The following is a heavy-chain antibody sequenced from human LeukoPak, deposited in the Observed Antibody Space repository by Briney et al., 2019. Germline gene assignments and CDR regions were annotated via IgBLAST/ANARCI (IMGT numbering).Heavy chain of an antibody. CDR1: GFTFSSYA. CDR2: ISGSGGST. V-gene: IGHV3-23*01. CDR3: ARRGLRPDYYYMDV. D-gene: IGHD3-3*01. J-gene: IGHJ6*03. Sequence: PGGSLRLSCAASGFTFSSYAMSWVRQAPGKGLEWVPAISGSGGSTYYADSVKGRFTISRDNSKNTLYLQMNSLRAEDTAVYYCARRGLRPDYYYMDVWGKGTTVTVSS.